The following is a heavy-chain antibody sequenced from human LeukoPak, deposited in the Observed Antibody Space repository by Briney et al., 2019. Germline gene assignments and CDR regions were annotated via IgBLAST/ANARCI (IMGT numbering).Heavy chain of an antibody. Sequence: GSLRLSCAASGFTVSSNYMSWIRQPPGKGLEWIAYIYYSGSTNYNPSLKSRVTISIDTSKNQFSLKLSSVTAADTAVYYCARPRDVVPAAYFDYWGQGTLVTVSS. J-gene: IGHJ4*02. CDR1: GFTVSSNY. V-gene: IGHV4-59*02. CDR2: IYYSGST. D-gene: IGHD2-2*01. CDR3: ARPRDVVPAAYFDY.